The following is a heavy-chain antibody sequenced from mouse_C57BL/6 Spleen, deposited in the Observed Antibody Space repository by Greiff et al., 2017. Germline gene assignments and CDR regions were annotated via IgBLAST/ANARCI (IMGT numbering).Heavy chain of an antibody. D-gene: IGHD2-4*01. J-gene: IGHJ2*01. CDR3: ALYYDYGDY. CDR1: GYTFTNYW. Sequence: VQVVESGAELVRPGTSVKMSCKASGYTFTNYWIGWAKQRPGHGLEWIGDIYPGGGYTNYNEKFKGKATLTADKSSSTAYMQFSSLTSEDSAIYYCALYYDYGDYWGQGTTLTVSS. CDR2: IYPGGGYT. V-gene: IGHV1-63*01.